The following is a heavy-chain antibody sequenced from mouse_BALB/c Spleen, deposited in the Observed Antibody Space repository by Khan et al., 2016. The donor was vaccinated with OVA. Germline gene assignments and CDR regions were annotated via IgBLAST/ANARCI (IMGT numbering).Heavy chain of an antibody. Sequence: VQLQQSGAELVRPGALVKLSCKASGFNIKDYYMNWVKQRPEQGLEWIGWIDPENGDTIYDPKFQGKASITADTSSNTAYLHLSSLTSEDTAVYYCVRLGYGNYWFAYWGQGNLVTVSA. D-gene: IGHD2-10*02. J-gene: IGHJ3*01. CDR2: IDPENGDT. CDR3: VRLGYGNYWFAY. CDR1: GFNIKDYY. V-gene: IGHV14-1*02.